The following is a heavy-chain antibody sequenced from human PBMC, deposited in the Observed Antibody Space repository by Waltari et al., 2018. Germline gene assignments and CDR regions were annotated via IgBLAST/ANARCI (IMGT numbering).Heavy chain of an antibody. CDR2: IYTSGST. CDR3: AREEGYSSSWGVFDY. J-gene: IGHJ4*02. V-gene: IGHV4-61*02. Sequence: QVQLQESGPGLVKPSQTLSLTCTVSGGSISRGSYYWSWIRQPAGKGLEWIGRIYTSGSTNYNPSLKSRVTISVDTSKNQFSLKLSSVTAADTAVYYCAREEGYSSSWGVFDYWGQGTLVTVSS. D-gene: IGHD6-13*01. CDR1: GGSISRGSYY.